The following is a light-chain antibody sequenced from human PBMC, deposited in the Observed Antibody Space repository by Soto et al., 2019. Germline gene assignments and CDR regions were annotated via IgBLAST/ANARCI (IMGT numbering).Light chain of an antibody. V-gene: IGKV1-27*01. Sequence: ASTISASAGNRVTIPWRASQSISTWLAWYQQKPGKVPKLLIYAASTLQSGVPSRSSGSVSGTDFTLTISSLQPEDVATYYCQKYNSAPQTFGQGTKVAI. CDR1: QSISTW. J-gene: IGKJ1*01. CDR2: AAS. CDR3: QKYNSAPQT.